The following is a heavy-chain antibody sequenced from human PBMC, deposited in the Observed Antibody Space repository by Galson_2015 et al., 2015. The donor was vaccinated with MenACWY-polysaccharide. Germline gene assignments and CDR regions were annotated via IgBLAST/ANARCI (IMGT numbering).Heavy chain of an antibody. V-gene: IGHV3-33*01. CDR1: GSRFSNTG. CDR2: IQNDGSEI. J-gene: IGHJ3*02. Sequence: LRLSCAASGSRFSNTGVHWVRQAPGRGLEWVAVIQNDGSEILYADSVKGRFPISRDNSKNPVLLEMNSLGAEDTAVYYCAREGSRIVFHAFDTWGQGTMVTVSS. D-gene: IGHD6-13*01. CDR3: AREGSRIVFHAFDT.